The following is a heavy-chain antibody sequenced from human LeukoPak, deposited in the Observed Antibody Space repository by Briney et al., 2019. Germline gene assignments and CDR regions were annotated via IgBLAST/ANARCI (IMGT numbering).Heavy chain of an antibody. CDR2: IHSDVRSK. CDR3: GYFGSGSSYTPDS. Sequence: GGSLRLTCVASGFSFSSYGMHWVRQAPGKGLEWVAYIHSDVRSKYYADSVKGRFTISRDNSKNTLNLQMNSLRTGDTAVYYCGYFGSGSSYTPDSWGQGTLVTVSS. CDR1: GFSFSSYG. D-gene: IGHD3-10*01. V-gene: IGHV3-30*02. J-gene: IGHJ5*01.